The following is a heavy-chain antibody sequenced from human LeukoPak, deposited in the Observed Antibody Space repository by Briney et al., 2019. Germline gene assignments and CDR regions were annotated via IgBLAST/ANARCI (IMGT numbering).Heavy chain of an antibody. CDR2: ISYDGSSK. J-gene: IGHJ4*02. V-gene: IGHV3-30*18. CDR3: VNWGSGGY. Sequence: GRSLRLSCAASGCTFSSYAMHWVRQAPGKGLEWVAVISYDGSSKYYADSVKGRFTISRDNSKNTLYLQMSSLRAEDTAVYYCVNWGSGGYWGQGTLVTVSS. CDR1: GCTFSSYA. D-gene: IGHD7-27*01.